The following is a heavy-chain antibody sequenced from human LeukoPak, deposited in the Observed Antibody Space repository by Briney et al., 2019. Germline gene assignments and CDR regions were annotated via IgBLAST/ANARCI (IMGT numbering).Heavy chain of an antibody. CDR3: AQGGSPGAFDY. Sequence: GGSLRLSCAACGFTFSSYDMHWVRQATGKGLEWVSAIGTAGDTCYPGSVKGQFTISRENAKNSLYLQMNSLRAGDTAVYYCAQGGSPGAFDYWGQGTLVTVSS. CDR1: GFTFSSYD. CDR2: IGTAGDT. D-gene: IGHD1-26*01. V-gene: IGHV3-13*03. J-gene: IGHJ4*02.